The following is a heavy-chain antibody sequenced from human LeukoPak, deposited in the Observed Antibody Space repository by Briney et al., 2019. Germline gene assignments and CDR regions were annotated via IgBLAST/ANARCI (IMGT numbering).Heavy chain of an antibody. CDR2: ISSSSSYI. Sequence: GGSLRLSCAASGFTFSSYSMNWVRQAPGKGLEWVSSISSSSSYIYYADSVKGRITISRDNAKNSLYLQMNSLRAEDTAVYYCARDYYGSGSYVSAFDYWGQGTLVTVSS. CDR3: ARDYYGSGSYVSAFDY. CDR1: GFTFSSYS. J-gene: IGHJ4*02. D-gene: IGHD3-10*01. V-gene: IGHV3-21*01.